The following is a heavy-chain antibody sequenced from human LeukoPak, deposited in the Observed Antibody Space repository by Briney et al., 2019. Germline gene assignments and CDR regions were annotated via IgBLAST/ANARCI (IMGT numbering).Heavy chain of an antibody. J-gene: IGHJ4*02. CDR2: LYYSGST. D-gene: IGHD2-21*02. V-gene: IGHV4-31*03. CDR1: GGSISSGGYY. CDR3: ARRAYCGGDCYSEPYYFDY. Sequence: PSETLSLTCTVSGGSISSGGYYWSWIRRHPGKGLEWLGYLYYSGSTYYNPSLKSRVTIPVDTSKNQFSLKLSSVTAADTAVYYCARRAYCGGDCYSEPYYFDYWGQGTLVTVSS.